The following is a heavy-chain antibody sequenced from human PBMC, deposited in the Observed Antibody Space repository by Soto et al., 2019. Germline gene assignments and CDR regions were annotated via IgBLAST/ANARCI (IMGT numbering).Heavy chain of an antibody. CDR2: IYYSGST. CDR1: GGSISSYY. D-gene: IGHD1-26*01. V-gene: IGHV4-59*08. J-gene: IGHJ4*02. Sequence: PSETLSLTCTVSGGSISSYYWSWIRQPPGKGLEWIGYIYYSGSTNYNPSLKSRVTISVDTSKNQFSLKLSFVTAADTAVYYCARHIGIFDYWGQGTLVTVSS. CDR3: ARHIGIFDY.